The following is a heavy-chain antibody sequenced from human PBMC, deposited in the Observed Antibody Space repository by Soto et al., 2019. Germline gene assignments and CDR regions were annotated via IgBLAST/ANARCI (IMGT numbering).Heavy chain of an antibody. J-gene: IGHJ3*02. CDR1: GGSISSGDYY. CDR3: ARRSLDHDFWSGYYPHDAFDI. D-gene: IGHD3-3*01. Sequence: SETLSLTCTVSGGSISSGDYYWSWIRQPPGKGLEWIGYIYYSGSTYYNPSLKSRVTISVDTSKNQFSLKLSSVTAADTAVYYCARRSLDHDFWSGYYPHDAFDIWRQGTMVTVSS. V-gene: IGHV4-30-4*01. CDR2: IYYSGST.